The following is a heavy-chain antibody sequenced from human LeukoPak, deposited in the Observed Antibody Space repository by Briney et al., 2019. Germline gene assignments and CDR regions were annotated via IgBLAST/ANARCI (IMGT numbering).Heavy chain of an antibody. Sequence: PGGSLRLSCAASGFTFSSYSMNWVRQAPGKRLEWVSSISRSSDYIYYADSLKGRFTISRDNAKNSLYLQMNSLRAEDTAVYYCARDLLYYDNSGYLAYWGQGTLVTVSS. CDR2: ISRSSDYI. V-gene: IGHV3-21*01. D-gene: IGHD3-22*01. CDR3: ARDLLYYDNSGYLAY. J-gene: IGHJ4*02. CDR1: GFTFSSYS.